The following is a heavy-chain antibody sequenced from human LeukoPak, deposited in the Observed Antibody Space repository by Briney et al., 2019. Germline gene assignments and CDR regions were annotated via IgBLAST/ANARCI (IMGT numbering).Heavy chain of an antibody. CDR1: GYSISSGYY. J-gene: IGHJ4*02. CDR3: ARDFFPMYYYDSSGYPPLFY. Sequence: SETLSLTCTVSGYSISSGYYWGWIRQPPGKGLEWIGSIYHSGSTYYNPSLKSRVTISVDTSKNQFSLKLSSVTAADTAVYYCARDFFPMYYYDSSGYPPLFYWGQGTPVTVSS. V-gene: IGHV4-38-2*02. D-gene: IGHD3-22*01. CDR2: IYHSGST.